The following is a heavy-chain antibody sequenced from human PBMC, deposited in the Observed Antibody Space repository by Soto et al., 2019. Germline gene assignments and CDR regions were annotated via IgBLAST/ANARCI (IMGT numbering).Heavy chain of an antibody. CDR2: INWHSASI. V-gene: IGHV3-9*01. J-gene: IGHJ3*01. D-gene: IGHD6-13*01. CDR3: AKDTSSTWYVSEAFDF. Sequence: EVQLVESGGGLVQPGRSLRLTCAASGFTFEDYAMHWVRQAPGTGLEWVSRINWHSASIGYADSVKGRITISRDNAKNFLYLQMNLLRAEDTALYYCAKDTSSTWYVSEAFDFWVQGTMVTVSP. CDR1: GFTFEDYA.